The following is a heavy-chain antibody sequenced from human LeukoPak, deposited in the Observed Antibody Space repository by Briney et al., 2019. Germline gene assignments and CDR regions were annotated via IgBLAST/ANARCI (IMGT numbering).Heavy chain of an antibody. D-gene: IGHD5-18*01. CDR3: ASYDVDTAMVPGGVGDY. Sequence: SETLSLTCAVYGGSFSGYYWSWIRQPPGKGLEWIGEINHSGSTNYNPSLKSRVTISVDTSKNQFSLKLSSVTAADTAVYYCASYDVDTAMVPGGVGDYWGQGTLVTVSS. CDR1: GGSFSGYY. V-gene: IGHV4-34*01. J-gene: IGHJ4*02. CDR2: INHSGST.